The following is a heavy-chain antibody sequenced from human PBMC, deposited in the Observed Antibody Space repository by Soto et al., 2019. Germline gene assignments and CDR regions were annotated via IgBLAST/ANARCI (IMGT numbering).Heavy chain of an antibody. CDR1: GFTFSSYA. CDR3: ARRGYGLYFDY. J-gene: IGHJ4*02. CDR2: ISGNGDST. D-gene: IGHD3-10*01. V-gene: IGHV3-64*01. Sequence: EVQLVESGGGLVQPGGSLRLSCAASGFTFSSYAMHWVRQAPGKGLEYVSVISGNGDSTYYANSVKGRFTISRDNSKNTLYIQMGSLRAEDMAVYCCARRGYGLYFDYWGQGTLVTVSS.